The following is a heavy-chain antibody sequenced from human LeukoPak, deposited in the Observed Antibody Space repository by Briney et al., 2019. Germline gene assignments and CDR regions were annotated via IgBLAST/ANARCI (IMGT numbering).Heavy chain of an antibody. CDR3: AKDRYCSSTSCYWQVYGMDV. D-gene: IGHD2-2*01. J-gene: IGHJ6*02. V-gene: IGHV3-23*01. Sequence: GGSLRLSCAAPGFTFSSYAMSWVRQAPGKGLEWVSAIQGSGGSTYYADSVKGRFTISRDNSKNTLYLQMNSLRAEDTAVYYCAKDRYCSSTSCYWQVYGMDVWGQGTTVTVSS. CDR2: IQGSGGST. CDR1: GFTFSSYA.